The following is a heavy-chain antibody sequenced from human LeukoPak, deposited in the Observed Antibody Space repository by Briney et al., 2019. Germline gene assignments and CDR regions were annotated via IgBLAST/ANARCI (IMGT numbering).Heavy chain of an antibody. CDR1: GFTFSSYA. D-gene: IGHD3-3*01. CDR3: AKDPGITIFGVVNPRFDP. J-gene: IGHJ5*02. V-gene: IGHV3-23*01. Sequence: GGSLRLSCAASGFTFSSYAMSWVRQAPGKGLEWVSAISGSGGSTYYADSVKGRFTISRDNSKNTLYLQMNSLRAEDTAVYYCAKDPGITIFGVVNPRFDPWGQGTLVTVSS. CDR2: ISGSGGST.